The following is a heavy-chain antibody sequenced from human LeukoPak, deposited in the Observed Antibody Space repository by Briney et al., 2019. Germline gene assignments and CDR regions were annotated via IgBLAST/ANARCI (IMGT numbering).Heavy chain of an antibody. J-gene: IGHJ4*02. CDR3: ARDEMVYSIAVAGVFDY. CDR1: GGTFSSYA. V-gene: IGHV1-69*04. Sequence: ASVKVSCKASGGTFSSYAISWVRQAPGQGLEWMGRIIPILGIANYAQKFQGRVTITADKSTSTAYMELSSLRSEDTAVYYCARDEMVYSIAVAGVFDYWGQGTLVTVSS. CDR2: IIPILGIA. D-gene: IGHD6-19*01.